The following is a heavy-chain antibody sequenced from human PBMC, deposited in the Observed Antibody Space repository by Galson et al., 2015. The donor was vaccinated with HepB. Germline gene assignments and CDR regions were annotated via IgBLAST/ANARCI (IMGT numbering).Heavy chain of an antibody. CDR1: GYTLTELS. D-gene: IGHD5-12*01. CDR3: ATALRSYELAFDI. J-gene: IGHJ3*02. CDR2: FDPEDGET. V-gene: IGHV1-24*01. Sequence: SVKVSCKVSGYTLTELSMHWVRQAPGKGLEWMGGFDPEDGETIYAQKFQGRVTMTEDTSTDTAYMELSSLRSEDTAVYYCATALRSYELAFDIWGQGTMVTVSS.